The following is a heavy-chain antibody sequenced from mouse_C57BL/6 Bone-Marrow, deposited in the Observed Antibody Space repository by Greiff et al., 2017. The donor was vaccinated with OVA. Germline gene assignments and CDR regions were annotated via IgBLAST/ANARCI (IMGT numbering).Heavy chain of an antibody. V-gene: IGHV1-81*01. CDR1: GYTFTSYG. CDR3: ARSRKYYGSSSWFAY. J-gene: IGHJ3*01. Sequence: VQLQQSGAELARPGASVKLSCKASGYTFTSYGISWVKQRTGQGLEWIGEIYPRSGNTYYNEKFKGKATLTADKSSSTAYMELRSLTSEDSAVYFCARSRKYYGSSSWFAYWGQGTLVTVSA. CDR2: IYPRSGNT. D-gene: IGHD1-1*01.